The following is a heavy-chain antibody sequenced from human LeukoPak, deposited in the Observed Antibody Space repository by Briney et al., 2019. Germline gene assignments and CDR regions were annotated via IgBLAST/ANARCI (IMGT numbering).Heavy chain of an antibody. D-gene: IGHD4-17*01. Sequence: GGSLRLSCAASGFTFSSFYMTWVRQAPGKGLEWVATIKQDGSDKHYVDSVKGRFIISRDNAKNSLYLQMNSLRAEDTAVYYCARTTILDYWGQGTLVTVSS. CDR2: IKQDGSDK. J-gene: IGHJ4*02. CDR1: GFTFSSFY. CDR3: ARTTILDY. V-gene: IGHV3-7*01.